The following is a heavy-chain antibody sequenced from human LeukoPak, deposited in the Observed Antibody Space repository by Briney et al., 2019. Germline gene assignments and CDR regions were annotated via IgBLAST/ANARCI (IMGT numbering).Heavy chain of an antibody. V-gene: IGHV3-23*01. CDR3: AKAHVIGVVGIGFDI. D-gene: IGHD3-22*01. CDR1: GFTFTSYA. CDR2: ISNTGGST. Sequence: GGSLRLSCAASGFTFTSYAMSWVRQAPGKGLEWVSTISNTGGSTYYADSVKGRFTVSRDNSKNTLYLQMRGARAEETDAYYCAKAHVIGVVGIGFDIWGRGTKVTVSS. J-gene: IGHJ3*02.